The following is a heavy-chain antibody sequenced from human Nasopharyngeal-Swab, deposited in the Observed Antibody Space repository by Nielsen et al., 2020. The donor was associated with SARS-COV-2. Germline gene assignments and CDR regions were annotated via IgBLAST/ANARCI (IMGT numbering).Heavy chain of an antibody. CDR3: AKDVHGDYGGIDY. CDR1: GFNLSSSG. Sequence: GESMKISCEVSGFNLSSSGMDWVRQAPGRGREWVAVISYDGSNEYYGDSVKGRFTISRDNSKNTLYLQMNSLRVDDTAVYYCAKDVHGDYGGIDYWGQGILVTVSA. J-gene: IGHJ4*02. CDR2: ISYDGSNE. D-gene: IGHD4-17*01. V-gene: IGHV3-30*18.